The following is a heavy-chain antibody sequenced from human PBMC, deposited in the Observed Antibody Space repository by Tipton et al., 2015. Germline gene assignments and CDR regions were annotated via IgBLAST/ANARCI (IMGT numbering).Heavy chain of an antibody. CDR3: ARGHYDNIWGTYRYFPFDF. CDR1: GASISSGVYY. J-gene: IGHJ4*02. Sequence: TLSLTCTVSGASISSGVYYWSWIRQHPGKGLEWIGYIYSSGGTDYNPSLKSRVTISVDTSKNQFSLNLSSVTAADTAVYYCARGHYDNIWGTYRYFPFDFWGQGVLVTVSS. CDR2: IYSSGGT. V-gene: IGHV4-31*03. D-gene: IGHD3-16*02.